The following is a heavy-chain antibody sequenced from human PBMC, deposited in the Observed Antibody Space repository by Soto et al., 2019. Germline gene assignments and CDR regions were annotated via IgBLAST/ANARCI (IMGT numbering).Heavy chain of an antibody. CDR2: IWYDGSNK. V-gene: IGHV3-33*01. J-gene: IGHJ3*02. CDR3: ARPTSAARTAIDI. CDR1: GFTFSSYG. Sequence: GGSLRLSCAASGFTFSSYGMHWVRQAPGKGLEWVAVIWYDGSNKYYADSVKGRFTISRDNSKNTLYLQMNSLRAEDTAVYYCARPTSAARTAIDIWGQGTMVTVSS. D-gene: IGHD2-2*01.